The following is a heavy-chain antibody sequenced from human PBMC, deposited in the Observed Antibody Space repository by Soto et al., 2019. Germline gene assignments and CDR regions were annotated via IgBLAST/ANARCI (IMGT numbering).Heavy chain of an antibody. J-gene: IGHJ4*02. CDR1: GGTISGYD. V-gene: IGHV4-59*01. CDR3: ALAAAGTGLFDY. Sequence: PSETLCVTCTVSGGTISGYDWRWILQHPGKGLEWIGYIYYSGSTNYNPSLRSRVTISVDTSKNQLSLKLSSVTAADTAVYYCALAAAGTGLFDYWGQGTLVTSPQ. D-gene: IGHD6-13*01. CDR2: IYYSGST.